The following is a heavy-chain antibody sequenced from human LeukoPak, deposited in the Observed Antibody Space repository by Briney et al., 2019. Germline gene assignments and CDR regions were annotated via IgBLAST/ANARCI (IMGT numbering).Heavy chain of an antibody. J-gene: IGHJ4*02. V-gene: IGHV3-23*01. CDR2: ISGSGNST. D-gene: IGHD2-2*01. CDR3: GTGPLPSGCCYADY. CDR1: GFTFSSSA. Sequence: PGGSLRLSCAASGFTFSSSAMSWVRQAPGKGLEWVSAISGSGNSTYYADSVKGRFTISRDNSKNALYLQMNSLRAKDTAVYSWGTGPLPSGCCYADYWGQGTLVTVSS.